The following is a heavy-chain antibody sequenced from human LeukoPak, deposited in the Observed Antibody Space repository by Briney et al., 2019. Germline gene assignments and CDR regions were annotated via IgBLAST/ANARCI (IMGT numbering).Heavy chain of an antibody. Sequence: GGSLRLSCAASGLTFSDYYMSWIRQAPGKGLEWVSVIYSGGSTYYADSVKGRFTISRDNSKNTLYLQMNSLRAEDTAVYYCARERGLFDIWGQGTMVTVSS. CDR2: IYSGGST. CDR3: ARERGLFDI. CDR1: GLTFSDYY. V-gene: IGHV3-53*01. J-gene: IGHJ3*02.